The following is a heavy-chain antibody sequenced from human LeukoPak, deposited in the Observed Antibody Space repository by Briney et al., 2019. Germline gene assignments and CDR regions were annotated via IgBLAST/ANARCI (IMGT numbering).Heavy chain of an antibody. V-gene: IGHV4-39*07. CDR3: AVGGYSSGPDFDY. Sequence: KPSETLSLTCTVSGGSISSNSYYWGWIRQPPGKGLEWIGSIYYSGSTYYNPSLKSRVTISVDTSKNQFSLKLSSVIAADTAVYYCAVGGYSSGPDFDYWGQGTLVTVSS. CDR1: GGSISSNSYY. D-gene: IGHD6-19*01. J-gene: IGHJ4*02. CDR2: IYYSGST.